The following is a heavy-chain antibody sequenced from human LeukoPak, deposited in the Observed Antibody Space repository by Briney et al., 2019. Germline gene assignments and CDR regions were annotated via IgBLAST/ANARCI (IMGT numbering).Heavy chain of an antibody. CDR1: GFTFSSYA. J-gene: IGHJ4*02. V-gene: IGHV3-23*01. Sequence: GGSLRLSCAASGFTFSSYAMSWVRQAPGKGLEWVSAISGSGGSTYYADSVKGQFTISRDNSKNTLYLQMNSLRAEDTAVYYCAKDPLSGTGNTFDYWGQGTLVTVSS. CDR2: ISGSGGST. D-gene: IGHD1-1*01. CDR3: AKDPLSGTGNTFDY.